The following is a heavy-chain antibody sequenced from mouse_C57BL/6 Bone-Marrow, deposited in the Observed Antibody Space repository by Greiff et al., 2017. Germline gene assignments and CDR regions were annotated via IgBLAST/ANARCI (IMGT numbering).Heavy chain of an antibody. Sequence: QVQLKESGPELVKPGASVKISCKASGYAFRSSWMNWVKQRPGKGLEWIGRIYPGDGDTNYNGKFKGKATLTADKSSSTAYMQLSSLTSEDSAVYFCARIGNYHYYAMDYWGQGTSVTVSS. D-gene: IGHD2-1*01. CDR1: GYAFRSSW. CDR3: ARIGNYHYYAMDY. J-gene: IGHJ4*01. V-gene: IGHV1-82*01. CDR2: IYPGDGDT.